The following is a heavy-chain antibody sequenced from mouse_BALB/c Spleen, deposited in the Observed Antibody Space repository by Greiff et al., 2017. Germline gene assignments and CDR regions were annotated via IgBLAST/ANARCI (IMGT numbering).Heavy chain of an antibody. CDR2: IYPGSGST. CDR1: GYTFTSYW. V-gene: IGHV1S22*01. D-gene: IGHD1-1*01. Sequence: LQQPGSELVRPGASVKLSCKASGYTFTSYWMHWVKQRPGQGLEWIGNIYPGSGSTNYDEKFKSKATLTVDTSSSTAYMQLSSLTSEDSAVYYCTLYYYGSDYWGQGTTLTVSS. J-gene: IGHJ2*01. CDR3: TLYYYGSDY.